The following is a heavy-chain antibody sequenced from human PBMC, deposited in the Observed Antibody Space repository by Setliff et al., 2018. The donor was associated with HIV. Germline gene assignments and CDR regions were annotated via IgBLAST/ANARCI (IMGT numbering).Heavy chain of an antibody. V-gene: IGHV1-69*05. D-gene: IGHD2-15*01. CDR2: IIPIFGTA. CDR1: GGTFSSYA. Sequence: SVKVSCKASGGTFSSYAISWVRQAPGQGLEWMGGIIPIFGTANYARKFQGRVTITTDESTSTAYMELSSLRSEDTAVYYCARDGRLLNAFDIWGQGTMVTVSS. J-gene: IGHJ3*02. CDR3: ARDGRLLNAFDI.